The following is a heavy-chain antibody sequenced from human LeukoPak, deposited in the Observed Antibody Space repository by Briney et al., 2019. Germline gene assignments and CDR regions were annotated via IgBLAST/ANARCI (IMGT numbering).Heavy chain of an antibody. CDR1: GGSFSGYY. V-gene: IGHV4-34*01. CDR2: INRSGSS. J-gene: IGHJ4*02. CDR3: ARGYYDYVVWSYRQYYFDY. Sequence: SQTLSLTCAVYGGSFSGYYWSWIREPPGKGRESIGEINRSGSSHNNPHLKSRVTISVDTSKNQFSLKLSSVTAADTAVYYCARGYYDYVVWSYRQYYFDYWGQGTLVTVSS. D-gene: IGHD3-16*02.